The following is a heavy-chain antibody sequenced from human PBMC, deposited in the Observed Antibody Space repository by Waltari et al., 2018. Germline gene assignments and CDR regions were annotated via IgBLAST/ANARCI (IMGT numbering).Heavy chain of an antibody. V-gene: IGHV3-66*02. D-gene: IGHD2-15*01. Sequence: LQQFGGGLVNPGGSVKLSRVVSGANIYSNYLTWLRQAPGKGLEWISVIFADGTTHYSDSVRGRFVISRDKSENTLYLQMNIVRPDDSSVYYCSRGGHPNSWGQGTLVTVSS. J-gene: IGHJ1*01. CDR1: GANIYSNY. CDR2: IFADGTT. CDR3: SRGGHPNS.